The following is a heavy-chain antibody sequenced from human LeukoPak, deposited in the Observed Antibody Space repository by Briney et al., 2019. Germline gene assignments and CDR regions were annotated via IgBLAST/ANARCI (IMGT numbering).Heavy chain of an antibody. CDR2: TYYRSKWYN. Sequence: SQTLSLTCAISGDSVSSNSAAWNWIRQSPSRGLEWLGRTYYRSKWYNDYAVSVKSRITINPDTSKNQISLQLNSVTPEDTAVYYCARDQGSGYDYSGYFDYWGQGTLVTVSS. D-gene: IGHD5-12*01. J-gene: IGHJ4*02. CDR3: ARDQGSGYDYSGYFDY. CDR1: GDSVSSNSAA. V-gene: IGHV6-1*01.